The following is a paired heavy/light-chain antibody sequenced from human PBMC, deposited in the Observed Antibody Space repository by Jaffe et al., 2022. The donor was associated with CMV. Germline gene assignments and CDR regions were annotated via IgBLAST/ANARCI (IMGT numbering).Light chain of an antibody. CDR2: DNS. CDR1: SSNVGATYG. Sequence: QSVLTQPPSVSGAPGQRVTISCTESSSNVGATYGVHWYQQLPGTAPKLLIYDNSNRPSGVPDRFSGSKSGTSASLAITGLQPEDEADYYCQSYDSSLSGSVFGGGTKLTVL. J-gene: IGLJ3*02. CDR3: QSYDSSLSGSV. V-gene: IGLV1-40*01.
Heavy chain of an antibody. Sequence: QVQLVESGGGVVQPGRSLRLSCAAYGFTFSNYGMHWVRQAPGKGLEWVAIIWHDGNNKYYTDSVKGRFIISRDNSKNTLSLQMNSLRAEDTAVYYCARGLYQGVVTSYDYWGQGTLVTVSS. CDR2: IWHDGNNK. V-gene: IGHV3-33*08. CDR3: ARGLYQGVVTSYDY. D-gene: IGHD2-21*02. CDR1: GFTFSNYG. J-gene: IGHJ4*02.